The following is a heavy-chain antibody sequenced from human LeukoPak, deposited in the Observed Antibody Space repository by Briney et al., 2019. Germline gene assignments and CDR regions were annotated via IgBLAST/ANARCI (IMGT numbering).Heavy chain of an antibody. Sequence: PGGSLRLSCAASGFTLSSYAMSWVRQAPGKGLEWVSAISDSGNTYHADSVKGRFAISRDNSKNTLYLQMNGLRAEDTAVYYCAKFWSGSYGRDAFDIWGQGTMVTVSS. J-gene: IGHJ3*02. V-gene: IGHV3-23*01. CDR3: AKFWSGSYGRDAFDI. CDR1: GFTLSSYA. CDR2: ISDSGNT. D-gene: IGHD3-3*01.